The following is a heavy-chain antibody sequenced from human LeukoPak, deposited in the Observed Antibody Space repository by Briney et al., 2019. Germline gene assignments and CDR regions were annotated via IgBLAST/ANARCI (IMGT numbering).Heavy chain of an antibody. CDR2: IHYSGST. V-gene: IGHV4-59*08. J-gene: IGHJ4*02. Sequence: KPSETLSLTCTVSGGSITGYYWSWTRQPPGKGLEWIGYIHYSGSTNYNPSLKSRVTISVDTSKNQFSLKLSSVTAADTAVYYCARHVTGTQFDYWGQGTLVTVSS. CDR1: GGSITGYY. CDR3: ARHVTGTQFDY. D-gene: IGHD4-17*01.